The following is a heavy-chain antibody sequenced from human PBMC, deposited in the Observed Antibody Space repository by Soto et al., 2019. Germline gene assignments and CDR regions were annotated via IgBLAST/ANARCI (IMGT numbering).Heavy chain of an antibody. V-gene: IGHV3-23*01. CDR1: GFTFSSYA. Sequence: LRRSCAASGFTFSSYAMSWVRQAPGKGLEWVSAISGSGGSTYYADSVKGRFTISRDNSKNTLYLQMNSLRAEDTAVYYCARTLFGSWYSGPFDPWGQGTLVTVSS. D-gene: IGHD6-13*01. J-gene: IGHJ5*02. CDR3: ARTLFGSWYSGPFDP. CDR2: ISGSGGST.